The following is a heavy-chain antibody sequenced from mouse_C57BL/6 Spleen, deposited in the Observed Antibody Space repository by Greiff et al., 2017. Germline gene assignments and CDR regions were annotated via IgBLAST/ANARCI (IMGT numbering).Heavy chain of an antibody. CDR2: INPNNGGT. D-gene: IGHD2-1*01. J-gene: IGHJ2*01. CDR1: GYTFTDYN. V-gene: IGHV1-18*01. Sequence: EVQLQQSGPELVKPGASVKIPCKASGYTFTDYNMDWVKQSHGKSLEWIGAINPNNGGTIYNQKFKGKATLTVDKSSSTSYMELRSLTSEDTAVYYCARNYYGNYDFDYWGQGTTLTVSS. CDR3: ARNYYGNYDFDY.